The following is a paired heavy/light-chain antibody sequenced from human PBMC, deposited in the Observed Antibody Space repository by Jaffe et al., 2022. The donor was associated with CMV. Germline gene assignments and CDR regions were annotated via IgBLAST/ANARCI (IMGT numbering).Heavy chain of an antibody. D-gene: IGHD3-10*01. CDR1: GGTFSSYA. CDR2: IIPIFGTA. CDR3: ARDLPLWFGELPDNTRYGMDV. V-gene: IGHV1-69*01. Sequence: QVQLVQSGAEVKKPGSSVKVSCKASGGTFSSYAISWVRQAPGQGLEWMGGIIPIFGTANYAQKFQGRVTITADESTSTAYMELSSLRSEDTAVYYCARDLPLWFGELPDNTRYGMDVWGQGTTVTVSS. J-gene: IGHJ6*02.
Light chain of an antibody. V-gene: IGLV2-11*01. CDR3: CSYAGSYTFNWV. CDR2: DVS. Sequence: QSALTQPRSVSGSPGQSVTISCTGTSSDVGGYNYVSWYQQHPGKAPKLMIYDVSKRPSGVPDRFSGSKSGNTASLTISGLQAEDEADYYCCSYAGSYTFNWVFGGGTKLTVL. J-gene: IGLJ3*02. CDR1: SSDVGGYNY.